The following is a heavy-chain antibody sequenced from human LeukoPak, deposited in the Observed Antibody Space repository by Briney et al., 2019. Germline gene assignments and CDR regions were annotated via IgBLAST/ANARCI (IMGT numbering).Heavy chain of an antibody. CDR2: VSHSGNT. J-gene: IGHJ4*02. CDR3: VREHDWGDYDF. Sequence: SETLSLTCTVSGGSVISGSYYWSWIRQPPGKGLEWIGYVSHSGNTNYNPSLKSRVTISKDTSKNQFSLNLSSVTAADTAVYYCVREHDWGDYDFWGQGTLVTVSS. V-gene: IGHV4-61*01. D-gene: IGHD3-9*01. CDR1: GGSVISGSYY.